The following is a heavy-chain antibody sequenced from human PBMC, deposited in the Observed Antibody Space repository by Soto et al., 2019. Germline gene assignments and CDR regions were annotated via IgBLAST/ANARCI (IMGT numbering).Heavy chain of an antibody. CDR2: IYYSGST. Sequence: QLQLQESGPGLVKPSETLSLTCTVSGGSISSSSYYWGWIRQPPGKGLEWIGSIYYSGSTYYNPSLKSRVTISVDTSKNQFSLKLSSVTAADTAVYYCARHISSSWYDPYYFDYWGQGTLVTVSS. J-gene: IGHJ4*02. V-gene: IGHV4-39*01. CDR1: GGSISSSSYY. D-gene: IGHD6-13*01. CDR3: ARHISSSWYDPYYFDY.